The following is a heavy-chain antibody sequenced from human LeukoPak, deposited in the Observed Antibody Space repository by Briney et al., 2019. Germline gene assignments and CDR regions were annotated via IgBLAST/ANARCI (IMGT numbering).Heavy chain of an antibody. V-gene: IGHV3-30*02. J-gene: IGHJ4*02. D-gene: IGHD3-10*01. CDR1: GFTFSNFG. Sequence: HPGGSLRLSCIASGFTFSNFGMHWVRQAPGKGLEWVAFIRYDGSIKYYADSVKGRFTISRDKSKNTVFMLMNSLRPEDTAVYYCAKEQSRWFGKLAFDSWGQGTLVTVSS. CDR3: AKEQSRWFGKLAFDS. CDR2: IRYDGSIK.